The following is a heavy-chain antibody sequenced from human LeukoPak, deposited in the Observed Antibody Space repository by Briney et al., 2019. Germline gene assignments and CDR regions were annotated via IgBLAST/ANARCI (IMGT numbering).Heavy chain of an antibody. J-gene: IGHJ6*03. CDR3: ARVLRITMVRGVIRDYYYYMDV. D-gene: IGHD3-10*01. Sequence: PSETLSLTCAVYGGSFSGYYWSWIRQPPGKGLEWIGEINHSGSTNYNPSLKSRVTISVDTSKNQFSLKLSSVTAADTAVYYCARVLRITMVRGVIRDYYYYMDVWGKGTTVTVSS. CDR1: GGSFSGYY. V-gene: IGHV4-34*01. CDR2: INHSGST.